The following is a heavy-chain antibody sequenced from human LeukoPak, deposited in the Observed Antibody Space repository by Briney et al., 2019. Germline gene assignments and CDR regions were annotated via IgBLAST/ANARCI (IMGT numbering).Heavy chain of an antibody. V-gene: IGHV1-24*01. Sequence: ASVKVSCKVSGYTLTELSMHWVRQAPGKGLEWMGGFDPEDGETIYAQKFQGRVTMTEDTSTDTAYMELSSLRSEDTAVYYCATDARHDYGGNFIDYWGQGTLVTVSS. CDR1: GYTLTELS. CDR2: FDPEDGET. D-gene: IGHD4-23*01. J-gene: IGHJ4*02. CDR3: ATDARHDYGGNFIDY.